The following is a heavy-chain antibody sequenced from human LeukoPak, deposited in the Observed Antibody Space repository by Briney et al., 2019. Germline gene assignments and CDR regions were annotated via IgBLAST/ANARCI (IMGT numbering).Heavy chain of an antibody. CDR3: AKGTQEDTYYYDSSGSPTD. J-gene: IGHJ4*02. CDR2: ISSSGSTI. D-gene: IGHD3-22*01. Sequence: GGSLRLSCAASGFTFSDYYMSWIRQAPGKGLEWVSYISSSGSTIYYADSVKGRFTISRDNAKNSLYLQMNSLRAEDTALYYCAKGTQEDTYYYDSSGSPTDWGQGTLVTVSS. CDR1: GFTFSDYY. V-gene: IGHV3-11*01.